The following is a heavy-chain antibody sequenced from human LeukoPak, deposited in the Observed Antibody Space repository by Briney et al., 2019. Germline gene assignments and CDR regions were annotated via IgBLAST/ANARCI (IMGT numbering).Heavy chain of an antibody. CDR2: INPSGGST. J-gene: IGHJ4*02. V-gene: IGHV1-46*01. D-gene: IGHD3-10*01. CDR3: AKDVVWFGELLAFLDY. Sequence: ASVKVSCKASGYTFTSYYMHWVRQAPGQGLEWMGIINPSGGSTSYAQKFQGRVTMTRDMSTSTVYMELSSLRSEDTAVYYCAKDVVWFGELLAFLDYWGQGTLVTVSS. CDR1: GYTFTSYY.